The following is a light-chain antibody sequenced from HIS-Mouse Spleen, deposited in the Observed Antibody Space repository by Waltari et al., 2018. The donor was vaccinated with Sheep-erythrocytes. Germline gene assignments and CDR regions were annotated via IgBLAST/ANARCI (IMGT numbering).Light chain of an antibody. CDR1: RSDVGSYNL. V-gene: IGLV2-23*01. Sequence: QSALTQPASVSGSPGQSITISCTGTRSDVGSYNLFSWYQQHPGKAPKLMSYEGSKRPSGVSNRFSGSKSGNTASLTISGLQAEDEADYYCCSYAGSSTPWVFGGGTKLTVL. CDR2: EGS. J-gene: IGLJ3*02. CDR3: CSYAGSSTPWV.